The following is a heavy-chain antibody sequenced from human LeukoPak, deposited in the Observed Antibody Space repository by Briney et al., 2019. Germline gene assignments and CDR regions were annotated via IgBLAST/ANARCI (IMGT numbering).Heavy chain of an antibody. CDR1: GFTFSTYI. J-gene: IGHJ4*02. Sequence: GGSLRLSCAASGFTFSTYIMNWVRQTPGKGLEWVSSIGTSTSYIYYADSVKGRFTISRDNAKNSLYLQMNSLRAEDTAVYYCGRDLPTVTSIDYWGQGTLVTVSS. CDR2: IGTSTSYI. D-gene: IGHD4-17*01. V-gene: IGHV3-21*06. CDR3: GRDLPTVTSIDY.